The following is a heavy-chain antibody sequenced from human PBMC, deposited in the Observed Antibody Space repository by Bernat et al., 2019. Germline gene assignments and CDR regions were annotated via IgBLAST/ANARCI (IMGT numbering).Heavy chain of an antibody. J-gene: IGHJ4*02. V-gene: IGHV3-48*03. CDR2: ISSSGSTI. CDR1: GFTFSSYE. D-gene: IGHD3-10*01. CDR3: AGVQGGMVQGVICDY. Sequence: EVQLVESGGGLVQPGGSLRLSCAASGFTFSSYEMNWVRQAPGKGLEWVSYISSSGSTIYYADSVKGRFTISRDNAKNSLYLQMNSLRAEDTAVYYCAGVQGGMVQGVICDYWGQGTLVTVSS.